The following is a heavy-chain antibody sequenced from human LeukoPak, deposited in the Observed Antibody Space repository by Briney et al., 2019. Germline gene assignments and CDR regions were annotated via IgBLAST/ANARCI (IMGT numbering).Heavy chain of an antibody. CDR2: ISSSSSTI. D-gene: IGHD1-1*01. CDR1: GFTFSSYS. Sequence: PGGSLRLSCAASGFTFSSYSMTWVRQAPGKGLEWVSYISSSSSTIYYADSVKGRFTISRANAKTSLYLQMNSLRDEDKAVYYCARTNWTPNPFFDSWGQGTLVTVSS. J-gene: IGHJ4*02. V-gene: IGHV3-48*02. CDR3: ARTNWTPNPFFDS.